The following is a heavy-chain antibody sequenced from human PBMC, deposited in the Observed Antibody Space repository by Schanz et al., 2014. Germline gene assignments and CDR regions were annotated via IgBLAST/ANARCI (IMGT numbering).Heavy chain of an antibody. CDR2: ISSGGRNI. Sequence: EVQLVESGGGLVRPGGSLRLSCAASGLLFSYYYMSGVRQAPGKGLEWVSSISSGGRNISYADSLKGRFTISRDNARNSLYLQMNSLRVEDTAVYYCVRDLGGDQTDYWGQGTLVTVSS. CDR1: GLLFSYYY. J-gene: IGHJ4*02. V-gene: IGHV3-21*01. CDR3: VRDLGGDQTDY. D-gene: IGHD4-17*01.